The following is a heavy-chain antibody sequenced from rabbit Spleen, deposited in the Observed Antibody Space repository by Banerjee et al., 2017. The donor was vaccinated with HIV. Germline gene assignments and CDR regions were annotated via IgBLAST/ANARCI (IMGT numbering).Heavy chain of an antibody. CDR1: GVSFSSSSY. V-gene: IGHV1S40*01. D-gene: IGHD8-1*01. CDR3: ARDSGTSFSTYGMDL. CDR2: IDTGSSGST. Sequence: QSLEESGGDLVKPGASLTLTCTASGVSFSSSSYMCWVRQAPGKGLEWIACIDTGSSGSTYSATWANGRFTISKTSSTTVTLQMTSLTAADTATYFCARDSGTSFSTYGMDLWGPGTLVTVS. J-gene: IGHJ6*01.